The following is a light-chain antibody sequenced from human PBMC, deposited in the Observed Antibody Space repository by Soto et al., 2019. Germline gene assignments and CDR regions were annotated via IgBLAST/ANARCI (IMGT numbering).Light chain of an antibody. CDR3: QQYSSHSPYT. CDR1: QSISSW. V-gene: IGKV1-5*03. Sequence: DIQMTQSPSTLSASVGDRVTITCRASQSISSWLAWYQQKPEKAPKLLIYKASSLQSGVPSRFSGSGSETEFTLTISSLQPDDFATYYCQQYSSHSPYTFGQGNKLEIK. CDR2: KAS. J-gene: IGKJ2*01.